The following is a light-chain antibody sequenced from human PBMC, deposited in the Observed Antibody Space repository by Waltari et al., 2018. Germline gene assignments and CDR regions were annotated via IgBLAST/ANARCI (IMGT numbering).Light chain of an antibody. CDR1: SSDVGGYNY. Sequence: QSALTQPASVSGSPGQSITISCSGSSSDVGGYNYVSWYQQHPGKAPKLLIYDVSNRPSVISNRFSGSKSGNTASLTISGLQAEDEAHYYCSSYTSSSTLVFGGGTKLTVL. V-gene: IGLV2-14*03. J-gene: IGLJ2*01. CDR3: SSYTSSSTLV. CDR2: DVS.